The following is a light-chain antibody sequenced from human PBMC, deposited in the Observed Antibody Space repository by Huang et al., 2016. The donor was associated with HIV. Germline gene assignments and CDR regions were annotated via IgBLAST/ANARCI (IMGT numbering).Light chain of an antibody. Sequence: DIQMTQSPPSLSASVGDRVTFTCRANQNITKSLNWYQQKPGKAPKLLLYTASTLESGVPSRFSGGGSGSRFTLNITNLQPEDFATYYCQQSFSVPRTFG. CDR2: TAS. CDR3: QQSFSVPRT. J-gene: IGKJ1*01. V-gene: IGKV1-39*01. CDR1: QNITKS.